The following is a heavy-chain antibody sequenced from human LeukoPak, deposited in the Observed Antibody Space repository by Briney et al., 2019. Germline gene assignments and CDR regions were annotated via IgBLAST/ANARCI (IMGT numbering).Heavy chain of an antibody. Sequence: SETLSLTCSVSGGSASRDSWTWIRQPAGKGLEWIGYIYDSGATTYNPSLQSRLTMSVDPSKNQFSLKLTSVTAADTAVYYCARNGFRTYCGSGCYSDYMDVWGNGTTVTVAS. J-gene: IGHJ6*03. CDR3: ARNGFRTYCGSGCYSDYMDV. CDR1: GGSASRDS. CDR2: IYDSGAT. D-gene: IGHD2-21*02. V-gene: IGHV4-4*07.